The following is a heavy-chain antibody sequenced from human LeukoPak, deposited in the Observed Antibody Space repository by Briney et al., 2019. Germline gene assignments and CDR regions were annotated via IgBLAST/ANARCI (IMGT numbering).Heavy chain of an antibody. V-gene: IGHV3-74*01. CDR2: INSDGSST. CDR1: GFTFSSYW. J-gene: IGHJ5*02. CDR3: ARDGVQAAGFIWFDP. D-gene: IGHD6-13*01. Sequence: PGGSLRLSCAASGFTFSSYWMHWVRQAPGKGLVWVSRINSDGSSTSYADSVKGRFTISRDNAKNTLYLQMNSLRAEDTAVYYCARDGVQAAGFIWFDPWGQGTLVTVSS.